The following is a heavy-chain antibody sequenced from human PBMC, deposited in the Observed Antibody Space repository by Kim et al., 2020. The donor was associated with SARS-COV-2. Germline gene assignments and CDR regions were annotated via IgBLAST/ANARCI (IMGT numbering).Heavy chain of an antibody. CDR1: GFTFSSYA. D-gene: IGHD6-19*01. J-gene: IGHJ4*02. V-gene: IGHV3-23*03. CDR2: IYSGGSST. Sequence: GGSLRLSCAASGFTFSSYAMSWVRQAPGKGLEWVSVIYSGGSSTYYADSVKGRFTISRDNSKNTLYLQMNSLRAEDTAVYYCAKGPIAVAGHEFDYWGQGTLVTVSS. CDR3: AKGPIAVAGHEFDY.